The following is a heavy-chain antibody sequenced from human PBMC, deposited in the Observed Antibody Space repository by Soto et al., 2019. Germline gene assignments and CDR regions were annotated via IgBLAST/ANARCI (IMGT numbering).Heavy chain of an antibody. V-gene: IGHV3-74*01. CDR3: TRDDYSSVAYYGMDV. J-gene: IGHJ6*02. D-gene: IGHD6-25*01. CDR2: VNSDGITT. CDR1: GFRFSIYW. Sequence: GGSLRLSCVGTGFRFSIYWMNWVRQAPGKGLVWVSCVNSDGITTTYADSVRGRFTVSRDDANNTLYLEMNNLRAEDTAVYYCTRDDYSSVAYYGMDVWGQGTTVTVSS.